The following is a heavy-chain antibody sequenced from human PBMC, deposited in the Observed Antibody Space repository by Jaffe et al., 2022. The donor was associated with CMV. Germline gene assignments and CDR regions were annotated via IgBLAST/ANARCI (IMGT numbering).Heavy chain of an antibody. CDR2: IYHSGST. CDR3: ARGAPSDYDYVWGSYRPPIIVFDI. V-gene: IGHV4-4*02. CDR1: GGSISSSNW. D-gene: IGHD3-16*02. Sequence: QVQLQESGPGLVKPSGTLSLTCAVSGGSISSSNWWSWVRQPPGKGLEWIGEIYHSGSTNYNPSLKSRVTISVDKSKNQFSLKLSSVTAADTAVYYCARGAPSDYDYVWGSYRPPIIVFDIWGQGTMVTVSS. J-gene: IGHJ3*02.